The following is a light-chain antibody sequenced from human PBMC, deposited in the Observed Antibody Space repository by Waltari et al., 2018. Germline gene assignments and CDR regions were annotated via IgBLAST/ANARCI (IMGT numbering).Light chain of an antibody. CDR3: QQYGSSRFT. CDR1: QSVSSSY. J-gene: IGKJ3*01. Sequence: IVLTQSPGTLSLSPGERANLSCRASQSVSSSYLAWYQQKPGQAPRLLIYGASSRATGIPDRFSGSGSGTDFTLTISRLEPEDFAVYYCQQYGSSRFTFGPGTKVDIK. V-gene: IGKV3-20*01. CDR2: GAS.